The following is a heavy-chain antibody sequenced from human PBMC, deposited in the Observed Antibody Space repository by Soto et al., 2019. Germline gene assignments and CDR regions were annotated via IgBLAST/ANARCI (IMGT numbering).Heavy chain of an antibody. D-gene: IGHD4-17*01. CDR1: GGTFSSYA. V-gene: IGHV1-69*13. J-gene: IGHJ4*01. CDR3: ARVGPQRYGDYVFDY. Sequence: SVKVSCKASGGTFSSYAISWVRQAPGQGLEWMGGIIPIFGTANYAQKFQGRVTITADESTSTAYMELSSLRSEDTAVYYCARVGPQRYGDYVFDYWGHGTLVTVSS. CDR2: IIPIFGTA.